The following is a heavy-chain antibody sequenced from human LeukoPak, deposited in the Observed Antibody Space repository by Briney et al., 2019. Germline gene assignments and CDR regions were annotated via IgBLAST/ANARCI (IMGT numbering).Heavy chain of an antibody. CDR2: IYYSGST. D-gene: IGHD6-13*01. J-gene: IGHJ5*02. V-gene: IGHV4-61*01. CDR3: ARERYSSSWYWFDP. Sequence: PSETLPLTCTVSGGSVSSGSYYWSWIGQPPGKGLEWIGYIYYSGSTNYNPSLKSRVTISVDTSKNQFSLKLSSVTAADTAVYYCARERYSSSWYWFDPWGQGTLVTVSS. CDR1: GGSVSSGSYY.